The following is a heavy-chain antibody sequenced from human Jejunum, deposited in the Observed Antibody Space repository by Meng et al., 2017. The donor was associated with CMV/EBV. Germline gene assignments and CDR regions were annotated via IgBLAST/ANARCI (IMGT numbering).Heavy chain of an antibody. CDR3: AKELWIQLWLDAMDV. CDR1: FIVSSYG. Sequence: FIVSSYGMHGVRQGPGKVREWVAFMRYDGSNIYYAESVMGRFTVSRDNSKNILYLQTNNLRPEDTAVYYCAKELWIQLWLDAMDVWGQGTTVTVSS. D-gene: IGHD5-18*01. J-gene: IGHJ6*02. V-gene: IGHV3-30*02. CDR2: MRYDGSNI.